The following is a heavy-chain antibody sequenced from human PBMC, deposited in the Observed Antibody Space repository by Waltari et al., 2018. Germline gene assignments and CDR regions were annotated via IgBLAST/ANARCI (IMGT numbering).Heavy chain of an antibody. V-gene: IGHV4-39*07. CDR3: ARLTVGQQWSRD. CDR1: DGSISTSDYY. J-gene: IGHJ4*02. D-gene: IGHD6-19*01. CDR2: IYSRGVT. Sequence: QVQLQESGPGLVNPSETLSVPCNVPDGSISTSDYYWAWVRQPPGKGLDWMGTIYSRGVTWTKPSLKSRLTISIDTSNNHFDLTLTSVTAADTAVYYCARLTVGQQWSRDWGQGALVVVSS.